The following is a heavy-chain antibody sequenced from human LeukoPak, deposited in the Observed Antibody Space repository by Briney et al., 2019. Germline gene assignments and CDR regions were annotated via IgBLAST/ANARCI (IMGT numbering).Heavy chain of an antibody. Sequence: PGGSLRLSCAASGFTFSTYWMSWVRQAPGKGLEWVANIHQDGNEKYYVDSVKGRFTISRDNAKNSLYLQMNRLRAEDTAVYDCAMGDKFSGDYWGQGTLVTVSS. CDR2: IHQDGNEK. D-gene: IGHD3-16*01. CDR1: GFTFSTYW. CDR3: AMGDKFSGDY. V-gene: IGHV3-7*01. J-gene: IGHJ4*02.